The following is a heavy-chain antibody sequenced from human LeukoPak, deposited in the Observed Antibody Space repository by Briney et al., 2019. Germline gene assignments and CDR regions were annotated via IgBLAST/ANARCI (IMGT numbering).Heavy chain of an antibody. CDR3: ARGPIPGIAVAATPPWFYP. Sequence: APLKVSCKASVYIFTRSYIPCGRHAPGHGLEWRGIINPSSGITGSAQKFPGRVTMTRHTSLSTADMERSRVRSEETARDYCARGPIPGIAVAATPPWFYPWGQGALVTVSS. D-gene: IGHD6-19*01. CDR1: VYIFTRSY. J-gene: IGHJ5*02. V-gene: IGHV1-46*01. CDR2: INPSSGIT.